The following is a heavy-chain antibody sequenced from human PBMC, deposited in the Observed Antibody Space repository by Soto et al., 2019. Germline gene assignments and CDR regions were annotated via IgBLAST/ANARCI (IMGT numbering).Heavy chain of an antibody. Sequence: QLQLQESGPGLVKPSETLSLTCTVSGGSITSSSHYWGWIRQPPGKGLEWIGSIYDSGSTYYNPSLKSRGTIFVHTSTIHSAPNLTSGTAAATAVYYRARHRAYGSGNYGFAPWGQGTLVTVSS. CDR3: ARHRAYGSGNYGFAP. D-gene: IGHD3-10*01. V-gene: IGHV4-39*01. CDR2: IYDSGST. J-gene: IGHJ5*02. CDR1: GGSITSSSHY.